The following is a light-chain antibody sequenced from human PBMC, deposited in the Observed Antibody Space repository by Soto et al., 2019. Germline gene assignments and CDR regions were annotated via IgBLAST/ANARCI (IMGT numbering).Light chain of an antibody. J-gene: IGLJ2*01. CDR1: SRDIGGYDF. CDR2: DVF. Sequence: QSVLTQPPSASGSPGQSVTISCTGTSRDIGGYDFVSWYQQHPDKAPKLMIYDVFKRPSGVPDRFSGSKSGNTASLTVSGLQADDEADYYCSSYGGSNNLLFGGGTKLTVL. V-gene: IGLV2-8*01. CDR3: SSYGGSNNLL.